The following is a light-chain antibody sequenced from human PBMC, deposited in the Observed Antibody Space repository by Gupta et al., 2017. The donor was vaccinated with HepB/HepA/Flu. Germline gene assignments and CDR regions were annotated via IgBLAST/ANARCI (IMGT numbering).Light chain of an antibody. CDR2: KDN. CDR1: DLSHQY. CDR3: HSADSSGTSVV. J-gene: IGLJ2*01. V-gene: IGLV3-25*02. Sequence: SFELTQPPSVSVSPGQTATLTCSGNDLSHQYAYWYHQTPGQAPILLIFKDNGRPSGIPERFSGSRSGTTVTMTISGVQAEEEADYYCHSADSSGTSVVFGGGTKLTV.